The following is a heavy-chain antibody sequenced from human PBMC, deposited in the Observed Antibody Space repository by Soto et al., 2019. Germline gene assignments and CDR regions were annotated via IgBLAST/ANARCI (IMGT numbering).Heavy chain of an antibody. Sequence: SETLSLTCAVYGGAFSGYYWNWIRQPPGKGLEWIGEIDHSGYTNYNPSLKIRVTISVDTSKNQFSLRLTSVTAADTAVYYCARVRDWFDPWGQGTLVTVSS. D-gene: IGHD3-3*01. J-gene: IGHJ5*02. CDR1: GGAFSGYY. CDR3: ARVRDWFDP. V-gene: IGHV4-34*01. CDR2: IDHSGYT.